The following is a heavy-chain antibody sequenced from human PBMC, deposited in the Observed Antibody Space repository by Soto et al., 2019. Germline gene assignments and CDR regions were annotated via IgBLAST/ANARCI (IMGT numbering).Heavy chain of an antibody. CDR1: GGSISSGGYS. CDR2: IYHSGNT. V-gene: IGHV4-30-2*01. J-gene: IGHJ4*02. D-gene: IGHD6-13*01. Sequence: SETLSLTCAVSGGSISSGGYSWSWIRQPPGKGLERIGYIYHSGNTYYNPSLKSRVTISVDTSNNQFSLKLNSVTAADTAVYYCTRRQQLVRYDYWGQGTLVTVSS. CDR3: TRRQQLVRYDY.